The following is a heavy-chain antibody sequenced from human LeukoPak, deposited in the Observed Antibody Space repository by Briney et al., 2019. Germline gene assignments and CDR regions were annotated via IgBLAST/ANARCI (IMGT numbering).Heavy chain of an antibody. CDR1: GYTFTSYD. V-gene: IGHV1-2*02. J-gene: IGHJ4*02. Sequence: ASVKVSCKASGYTFTSYDINWVRQAPGQGLEWMGWINPNSGGTNYAQKFQGRVTMTRDTSISTAYMELSRLRSDDTAVYYCARGSGVTIFPSYYFDYCGQGTLVTVSS. CDR2: INPNSGGT. CDR3: ARGSGVTIFPSYYFDY. D-gene: IGHD3-9*01.